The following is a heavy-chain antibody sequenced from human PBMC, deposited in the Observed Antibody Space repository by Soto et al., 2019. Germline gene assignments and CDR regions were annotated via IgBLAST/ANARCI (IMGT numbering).Heavy chain of an antibody. J-gene: IGHJ6*02. CDR3: ARDYYRFNSGYGFSMDV. V-gene: IGHV3-30-3*01. CDR1: GFTFSSYA. Sequence: VPSGGSLRLSCAASGFTFSSYAMHWVRQAPGKGLEWVAVISYDGSNKYYADSVKGRFTISRDNSKNTLYLQMNSLRAEDTAVYYCARDYYRFNSGYGFSMDVWGQGTTVTVSS. D-gene: IGHD5-12*01. CDR2: ISYDGSNK.